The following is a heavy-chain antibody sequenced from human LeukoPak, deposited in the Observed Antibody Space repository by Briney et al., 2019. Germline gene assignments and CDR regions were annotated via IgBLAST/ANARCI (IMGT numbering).Heavy chain of an antibody. CDR2: IRYDGSNK. Sequence: PGGSLRLSCAASGFTFSSYGMHWVRQAPGKGLEWVAFIRYDGSNKYYADSVKGRFTISRDNAKNSLYLQMNSLRAEDTAVYYCARSTYYDFWSGYYYYYYYMDVWGKGTTVTVSS. CDR3: ARSTYYDFWSGYYYYYYYMDV. D-gene: IGHD3-3*01. V-gene: IGHV3-30*02. J-gene: IGHJ6*03. CDR1: GFTFSSYG.